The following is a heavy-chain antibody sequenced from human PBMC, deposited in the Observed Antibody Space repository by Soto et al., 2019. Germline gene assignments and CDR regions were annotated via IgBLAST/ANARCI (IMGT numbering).Heavy chain of an antibody. CDR3: AKSGGNGWFADAFDV. CDR1: GFIVSSYY. CDR2: IYSGGST. J-gene: IGHJ3*01. Sequence: GSLRLSCAGSGFIVSSYYMSWVRQAPGKGLEWISVIYSGGSTYYADSVKGRFTISRDNSENTLYLQLNSLRAEDTAVYYCAKSGGNGWFADAFDVWGQGTMVTVSS. D-gene: IGHD6-19*01. V-gene: IGHV3-53*01.